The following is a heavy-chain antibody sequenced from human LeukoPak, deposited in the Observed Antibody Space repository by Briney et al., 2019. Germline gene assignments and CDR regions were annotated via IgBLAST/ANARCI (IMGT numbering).Heavy chain of an antibody. CDR1: AGSLSGYY. CDR2: TNHSGST. V-gene: IGHV4-34*01. J-gene: IGHJ4*02. CDR3: ARGYRSDSYYDILTGYYRVAGKTFDY. Sequence: SETLSLTCAVYAGSLSGYYWSWIRQPPGKGLEWIGATNHSGSTNYNPSLESRVTISVDTSKNQFSLKLSSVTAADTAVYYSARGYRSDSYYDILTGYYRVAGKTFDYWGQGTLVTVSS. D-gene: IGHD3-9*01.